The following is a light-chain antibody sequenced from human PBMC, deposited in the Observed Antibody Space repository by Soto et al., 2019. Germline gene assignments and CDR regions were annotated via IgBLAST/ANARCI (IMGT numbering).Light chain of an antibody. CDR3: QQYGSSLTWT. CDR1: QSVSSSY. V-gene: IGKV3-20*01. CDR2: GAS. J-gene: IGKJ1*01. Sequence: EIVLTHSPATLSLSPGEIATLSCRASQSVSSSYLAWYQQKPGQAPRLLIYGASSRATGIPDRFSGSGSGTDFTLTISRLEPEDFAVYYCQQYGSSLTWTLGQGTKVDIK.